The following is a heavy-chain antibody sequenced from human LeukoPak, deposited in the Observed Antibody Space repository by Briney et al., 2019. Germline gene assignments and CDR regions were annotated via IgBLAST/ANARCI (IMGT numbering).Heavy chain of an antibody. CDR2: INPNSGGT. V-gene: IGHV1-2*02. J-gene: IGHJ4*02. Sequence: GASVKVSCKASGYTFTSYGISWVRQAPGQGLEWMGWINPNSGGTNYAQKFQGRVTMTRDTSISTAYMELSRLRSDDTAVYYCARGGYCSSTSCYKVDYWGQGTLVTVSS. CDR1: GYTFTSYG. D-gene: IGHD2-2*02. CDR3: ARGGYCSSTSCYKVDY.